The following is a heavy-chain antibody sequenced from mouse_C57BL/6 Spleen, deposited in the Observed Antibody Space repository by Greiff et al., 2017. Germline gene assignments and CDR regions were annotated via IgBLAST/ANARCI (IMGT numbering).Heavy chain of an antibody. CDR3: AREDYDDAMDY. V-gene: IGHV5-16*01. D-gene: IGHD2-4*01. CDR2: INYDGSST. CDR1: GFTFSDYY. Sequence: EVKLVESEGGLVQPGSSMKLSCTASGFTFSDYYMAWVRQVPEKGLEWVANINYDGSSTYYLDSLKSRFIISRDNAKNILYLQMSSLKSEDTATYYCAREDYDDAMDYWGQGTSVTVSS. J-gene: IGHJ4*01.